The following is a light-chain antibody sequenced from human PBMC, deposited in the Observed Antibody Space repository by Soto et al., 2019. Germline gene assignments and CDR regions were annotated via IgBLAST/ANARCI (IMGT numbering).Light chain of an antibody. Sequence: EILMTQSPATLSVSPGERATLSCGASQSVSSNLDWYQKKPGQAPKLLIYAASTRATGIPARLSGSGYGTEFTIIIDSLKYEDFEVYYCQQYNNWTRTFGQGTQVDIK. V-gene: IGKV3-15*01. CDR2: AAS. J-gene: IGKJ1*01. CDR3: QQYNNWTRT. CDR1: QSVSSN.